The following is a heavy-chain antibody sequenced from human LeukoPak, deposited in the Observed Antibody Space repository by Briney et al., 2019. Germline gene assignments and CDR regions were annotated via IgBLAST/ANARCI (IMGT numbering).Heavy chain of an antibody. J-gene: IGHJ4*02. CDR1: GFTFSSYS. CDR3: ARDLGAVHYDY. V-gene: IGHV3-21*01. D-gene: IGHD1-26*01. Sequence: GGSLRLSCAASGFTFSSYSMNWVRQAPGKGLEWVSSISSSSSYIYYADSVKGRFTISRDNAKNSLYLQMNSLRAEGTAVYYCARDLGAVHYDYWGQGTLVTVSS. CDR2: ISSSSSYI.